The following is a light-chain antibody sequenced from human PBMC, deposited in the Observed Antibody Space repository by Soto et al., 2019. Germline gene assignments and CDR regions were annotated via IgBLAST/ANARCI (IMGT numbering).Light chain of an antibody. Sequence: QSVLTQPPSVSVAPGQRVTISCTGSSSNIGAGYDVHWYQQLPGTAPKLLIYGNSNRPSGVPDRFSGSKSGTSASLAITGLQAEDEADYYCQSYDSSLSGSEVFGTGTKLTVL. CDR3: QSYDSSLSGSEV. CDR2: GNS. V-gene: IGLV1-40*01. CDR1: SSNIGAGYD. J-gene: IGLJ1*01.